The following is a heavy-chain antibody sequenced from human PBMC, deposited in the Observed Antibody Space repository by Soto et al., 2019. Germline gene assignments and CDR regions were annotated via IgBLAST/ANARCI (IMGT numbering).Heavy chain of an antibody. CDR1: GGSISSGGYY. D-gene: IGHD1-26*01. J-gene: IGHJ4*02. V-gene: IGHV4-31*03. CDR3: ARGWELPTTYDY. Sequence: SETLSLTCTVSGGSISSGGYYWSWIRQHPGKGLEWIGYIYYSGSTYYNPSLKSRVTISVDTSKNQFSLKLSSVTAADTAVYYCARGWELPTTYDYWGQGTLVTVSS. CDR2: IYYSGST.